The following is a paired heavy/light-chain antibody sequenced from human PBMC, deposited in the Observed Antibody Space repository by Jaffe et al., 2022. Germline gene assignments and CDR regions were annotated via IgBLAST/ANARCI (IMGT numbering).Light chain of an antibody. CDR1: QSVSNNN. J-gene: IGKJ1*01. Sequence: EIVLTQSPDTLSLSPGQGATLSCRATQSVSNNNLAWYQQRPGQAPRLLIYGASNRATGIPDRFSGRGSGTDFTLIISRLEPEDFAVYYCQQYGDSPLTFGQGTKVEVK. CDR3: QQYGDSPLT. V-gene: IGKV3-20*01. CDR2: GAS.
Heavy chain of an antibody. V-gene: IGHV4-38-2*01. J-gene: IGHJ4*02. D-gene: IGHD6-19*01. CDR2: IFHTGTT. CDR3: ARTTGGGWYYFDN. CDR1: SFSVHSSYF. Sequence: QVQLQESGPGLVKPSETLSLTCAVSSFSVHSSYFWVWIRQPPGKGLEWIATIFHTGTTHYNPSLDGRVTISVDTAKNQFSLRLNSVTAADTAVYYCARTTGGGWYYFDNWGQGTRVTVSS.